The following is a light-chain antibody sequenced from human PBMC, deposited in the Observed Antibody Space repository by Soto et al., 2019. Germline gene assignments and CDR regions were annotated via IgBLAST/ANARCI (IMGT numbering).Light chain of an antibody. V-gene: IGKV3-15*01. J-gene: IGKJ1*01. CDR1: QSVSSK. CDR3: QQYNDWWT. Sequence: ETVMTQSPATLSVSLGEGATLSCRASQSVSSKVAWYQQRPGQAPRLLIYGASTRATVIPARFSGSGSGTEFTLTISSPQSEDFAVYYCQQYNDWWTFGQGTKV. CDR2: GAS.